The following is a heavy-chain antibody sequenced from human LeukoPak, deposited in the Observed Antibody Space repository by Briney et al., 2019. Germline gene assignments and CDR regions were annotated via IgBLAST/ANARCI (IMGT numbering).Heavy chain of an antibody. V-gene: IGHV1-2*02. D-gene: IGHD3-16*01. CDR2: INPNNGGA. CDR1: GYTFIGYY. J-gene: IGHJ4*02. CDR3: ASGITGGSTPFDY. Sequence: ASVKVSCKASGYTFIGYYMHWVRRAPGQGLEWMGWINPNNGGAHYAQKFQGRVTMTRDTSISTAYMELSRLRPDDTAVYYCASGITGGSTPFDYWGQGTLVTVSS.